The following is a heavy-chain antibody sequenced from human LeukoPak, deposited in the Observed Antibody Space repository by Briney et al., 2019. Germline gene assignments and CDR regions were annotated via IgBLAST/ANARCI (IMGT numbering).Heavy chain of an antibody. CDR3: ARRITVVRGTGAFDI. CDR1: GYTFTTYS. Sequence: SGESLKISCKGSGYTFTTYSIGWVRQMPGKGLEWMGIIYPGDSDTTYSPSFQGQVKISSDKSTTTAYLQWSNLKASDTAMYYCARRITVVRGTGAFDIWGQGTMVTVSS. J-gene: IGHJ3*02. D-gene: IGHD3-10*01. CDR2: IYPGDSDT. V-gene: IGHV5-51*01.